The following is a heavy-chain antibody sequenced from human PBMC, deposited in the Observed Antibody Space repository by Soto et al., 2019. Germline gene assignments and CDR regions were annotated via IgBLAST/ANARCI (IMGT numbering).Heavy chain of an antibody. V-gene: IGHV2-5*02. CDR3: THRPSYRSGYDS. CDR2: ISWDDDK. CDR1: GFSLTTTGVG. J-gene: IGHJ4*02. D-gene: IGHD3-22*01. Sequence: QITLKESGPTLVKPTQTLTLTCTFSGFSLTTTGVGVAWIRQPPGKALEWLALISWDDDKRYSPSLKSRLTITKDTSRNQVVLTMTHMDPVDTATYYWTHRPSYRSGYDSWGQGTLVTVSP.